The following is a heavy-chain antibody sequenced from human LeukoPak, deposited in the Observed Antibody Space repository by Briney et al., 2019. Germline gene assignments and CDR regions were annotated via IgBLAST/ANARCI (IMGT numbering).Heavy chain of an antibody. J-gene: IGHJ5*02. D-gene: IGHD3-10*01. CDR1: GYNFTSYW. CDR3: ARSETYYYGSGSANWFDP. V-gene: IGHV5-51*01. CDR2: IYPGDSDT. Sequence: GESLKISCKGSGYNFTSYWIGWVRQMPGKGLEWMGIIYPGDSDTRYSPSFQGQVTISADKSISTAYLQWSSLRASDTAMYYCARSETYYYGSGSANWFDPWGQGTLVTVSS.